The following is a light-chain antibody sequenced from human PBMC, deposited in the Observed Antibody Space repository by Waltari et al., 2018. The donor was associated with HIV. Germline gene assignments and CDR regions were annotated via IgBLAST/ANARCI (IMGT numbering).Light chain of an antibody. V-gene: IGLV2-8*01. Sequence: QSALTQPPSASGSPGQSVTISCTGPSSDVGGYDSVSWYQQHPGKAPQLMISEVNKRPSGVPDRVSGSRSGNTASLTVSGLQAEDEAHDYCSSYAGRNTLLFGGGTKLTVL. CDR1: SSDVGGYDS. CDR2: EVN. CDR3: SSYAGRNTLL. J-gene: IGLJ2*01.